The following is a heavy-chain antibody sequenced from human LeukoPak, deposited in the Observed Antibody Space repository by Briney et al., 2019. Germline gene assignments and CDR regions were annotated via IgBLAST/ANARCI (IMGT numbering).Heavy chain of an antibody. V-gene: IGHV1-2*02. Sequence: GASVKVSCKASGYTFTGYYMHWVRQAPGQGLEWMGWINPNSGGTNYAQKFQGRVTMTRDTSISTAYMELSRLRSDDTAVYYCARAPRIVGASDAFDIWGQGTMVTVSS. CDR2: INPNSGGT. CDR1: GYTFTGYY. CDR3: ARAPRIVGASDAFDI. D-gene: IGHD1-26*01. J-gene: IGHJ3*02.